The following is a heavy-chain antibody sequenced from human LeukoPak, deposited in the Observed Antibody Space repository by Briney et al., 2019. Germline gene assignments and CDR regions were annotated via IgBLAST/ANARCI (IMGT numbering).Heavy chain of an antibody. V-gene: IGHV3-21*01. Sequence: GGSLRLSCAASGFTFSGFWISWVRQAPTKGLEWVSSISSSSSYIYYADSVKGRFTISRDNAKNSLYLQMNSLRAEDTAVYYCARADCSGGSCYSYFDYWGQGTLVTVSS. CDR1: GFTFSGFW. CDR3: ARADCSGGSCYSYFDY. J-gene: IGHJ4*02. CDR2: ISSSSSYI. D-gene: IGHD2-15*01.